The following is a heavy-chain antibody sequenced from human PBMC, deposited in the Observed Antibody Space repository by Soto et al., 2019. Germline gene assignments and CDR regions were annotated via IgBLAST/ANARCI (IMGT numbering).Heavy chain of an antibody. D-gene: IGHD1-26*01. CDR1: GFIFSSYG. Sequence: QVQLVESGGGVVQPGRSLRLSCAASGFIFSSYGMHWVRQAPGKGLEWVAVISYDGSNKYYADSVKGRFTISRDNSKNTLYLQMNSLRAEDTAVYYCAKDGGSYWFDPWGQGTLVTVSS. J-gene: IGHJ5*02. CDR2: ISYDGSNK. CDR3: AKDGGSYWFDP. V-gene: IGHV3-30*18.